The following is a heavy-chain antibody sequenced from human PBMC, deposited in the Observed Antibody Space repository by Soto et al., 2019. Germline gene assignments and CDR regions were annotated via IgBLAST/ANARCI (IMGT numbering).Heavy chain of an antibody. CDR3: ETWRYDS. Sequence: QVQLQQSGPGLVKPSQTLSLTCAISGDSVSSNNAAWNWLRQSPSRGLQWLGRKYYRSKWNNGYAVSLKGRITINSDTSKNQFSLHMNSVTPEDTGLYYCETWRYDSSGQGTLVTVSS. CDR1: GDSVSSNNAA. CDR2: KYYRSKWNN. J-gene: IGHJ4*02. D-gene: IGHD3-16*02. V-gene: IGHV6-1*01.